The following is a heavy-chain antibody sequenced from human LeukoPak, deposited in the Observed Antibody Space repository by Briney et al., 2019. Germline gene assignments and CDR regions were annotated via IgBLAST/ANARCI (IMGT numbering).Heavy chain of an antibody. CDR2: ICTSSTYI. J-gene: IGHJ4*02. D-gene: IGHD6-19*01. CDR1: GFTFSSYG. V-gene: IGHV3-21*01. Sequence: GGSLRLSCAASGFTFSSYGMHWVRQSPGKGLEWVSFICTSSTYIYYADSVKGRFTISRHNAKNSLYLAMNSLRAQDTAVYYCARDRGQWLIDYWGQGTLVTVSS. CDR3: ARDRGQWLIDY.